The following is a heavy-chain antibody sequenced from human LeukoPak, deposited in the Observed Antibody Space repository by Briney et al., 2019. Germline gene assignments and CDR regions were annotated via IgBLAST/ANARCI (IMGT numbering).Heavy chain of an antibody. Sequence: GGFPRLSCAASGFTFSSYSMQWGGQAPGKGLEGVSSISTASTYIYYADSVNGRFTISRDNAKISLYLQLNSLRAEDTAMYYCARLVWDTTMADGDIDSWGQGTLLIVSS. V-gene: IGHV3-21*01. D-gene: IGHD5-18*01. CDR3: ARLVWDTTMADGDIDS. CDR2: ISTASTYI. J-gene: IGHJ4*02. CDR1: GFTFSSYS.